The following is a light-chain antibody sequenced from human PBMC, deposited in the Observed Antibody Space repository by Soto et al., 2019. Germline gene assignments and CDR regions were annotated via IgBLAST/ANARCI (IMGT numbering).Light chain of an antibody. V-gene: IGKV3-20*01. J-gene: IGKJ1*01. CDR3: QQYGSSLWT. CDR2: GAS. CDR1: QSVSSSY. Sequence: EILFTQSPDTLSLSPGERATLACRASQSVSSSYLAWYQQKPGQAPRLLIYGASSRDTGFPDRFGGSGSGTDFTLTISRLEPEDVEMYYCQQYGSSLWTFGQGTKVDI.